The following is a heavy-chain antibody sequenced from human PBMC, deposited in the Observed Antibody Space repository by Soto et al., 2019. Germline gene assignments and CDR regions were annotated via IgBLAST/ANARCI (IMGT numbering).Heavy chain of an antibody. Sequence: QVQLQESGPGLVKPSQTLSLTCTVSGGSISSGGYYWSWIRQHPGKGLEWIGYIYYSGSTYYNPSLRSRVSISVDTSKNQFSLKLSSVTAADTAVYYCARGRFGHYFDYWGQGTLVTVSS. D-gene: IGHD3-10*01. CDR1: GGSISSGGYY. CDR3: ARGRFGHYFDY. J-gene: IGHJ4*02. CDR2: IYYSGST. V-gene: IGHV4-31*03.